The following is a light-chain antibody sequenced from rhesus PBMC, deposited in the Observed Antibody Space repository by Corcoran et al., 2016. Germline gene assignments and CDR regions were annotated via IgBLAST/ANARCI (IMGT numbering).Light chain of an antibody. V-gene: IGLV2-23*02. CDR2: EVS. Sequence: QAALTQPPSMSGSPGQSVTMPCNGTSGDIGCYNRVSWYQQSPGKAPRLMIYEVSQRSSGVSHRFSGSKSGTTASLTISGLQTDDAADYFCFSYAGGTTFLFGSGTRLTVL. J-gene: IGLJ1*01. CDR1: SGDIGCYNR. CDR3: FSYAGGTTFL.